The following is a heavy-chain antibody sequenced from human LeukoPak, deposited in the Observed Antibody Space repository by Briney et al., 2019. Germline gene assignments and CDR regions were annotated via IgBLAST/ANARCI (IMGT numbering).Heavy chain of an antibody. D-gene: IGHD5-18*01. CDR1: GFTFSSYG. Sequence: KPGGSLRLSCAASGFTFSSYGMHWVRQAPGKGLEWVAVISYDGSNKYYADSVKGRFTISRDNSKNTLYLQMNSLRAEDTAVYYCAKAGYSYGDYYYGMDVWGQGTTVTVSS. CDR3: AKAGYSYGDYYYGMDV. J-gene: IGHJ6*02. V-gene: IGHV3-30*18. CDR2: ISYDGSNK.